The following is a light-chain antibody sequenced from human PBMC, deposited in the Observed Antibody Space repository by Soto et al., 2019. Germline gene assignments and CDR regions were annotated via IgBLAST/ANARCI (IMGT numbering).Light chain of an antibody. CDR1: SSNIGAGYD. CDR2: GNS. J-gene: IGLJ1*01. CDR3: QSYHSSLSYV. V-gene: IGLV1-40*01. Sequence: QSVLTQPPSVSGAPGQRVTISCTGSSSNIGAGYDVHWYQQLPGTAPKLLIYGNSNRPSGVPDRFSGSKSGTSASLAITGLQAEDEADYYCQSYHSSLSYVFGTGTKVT.